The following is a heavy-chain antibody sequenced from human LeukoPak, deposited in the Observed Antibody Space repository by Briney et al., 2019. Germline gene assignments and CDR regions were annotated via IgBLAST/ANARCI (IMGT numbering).Heavy chain of an antibody. CDR2: IYHSGST. J-gene: IGHJ5*02. CDR3: ARNSLAYSSGWKPKNWFDP. D-gene: IGHD6-19*01. Sequence: SETLSLNCAVSGYSISSVYYWGWIRQPPGKGLEWIGSIYHSGSTYYNPSLKSRVTISVDTSKNHISLKLRSVTAADTAVYYCARNSLAYSSGWKPKNWFDPWGQGTLVTVPS. CDR1: GYSISSVYY. V-gene: IGHV4-38-2*01.